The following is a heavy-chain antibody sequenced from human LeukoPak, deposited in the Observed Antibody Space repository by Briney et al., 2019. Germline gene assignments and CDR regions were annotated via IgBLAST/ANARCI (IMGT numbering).Heavy chain of an antibody. CDR1: GDSISTYY. J-gene: IGHJ4*02. V-gene: IGHV4-59*08. CDR2: IRYSGSA. Sequence: SETLSLTCTVSGDSISTYYWSWIRQPPGKGLEWIGYIRYSGSANYNPSLRSRVTISIDTSKNQFSLKLSSVTAADTAVYHCARLVYDSRGYYFDYWGQGTLVTVSS. D-gene: IGHD3-22*01. CDR3: ARLVYDSRGYYFDY.